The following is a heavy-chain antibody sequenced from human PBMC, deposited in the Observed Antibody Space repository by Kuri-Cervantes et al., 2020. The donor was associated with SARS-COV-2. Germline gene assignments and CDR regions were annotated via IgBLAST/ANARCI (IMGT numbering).Heavy chain of an antibody. J-gene: IGHJ4*02. D-gene: IGHD5-12*01. CDR2: IYYSGST. Sequence: SETLSLTCTVSGGSISSSSYYWGWIRQPPGKGLEWIGSIYYSGSTNYNPSLKSRVTISVDTSKNQFSLKLSSVTAADTAVYYCARARSRGYDYGYWGQGTLVTISS. V-gene: IGHV4-39*07. CDR1: GGSISSSSYY. CDR3: ARARSRGYDYGY.